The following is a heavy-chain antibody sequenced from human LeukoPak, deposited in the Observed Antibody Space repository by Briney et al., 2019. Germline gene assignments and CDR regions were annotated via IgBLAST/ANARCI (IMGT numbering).Heavy chain of an antibody. CDR1: GGTFSSYA. Sequence: SVKVSCKASGGTFSSYAISWVRQAPGQGLEWMGGIIPIFGTANYAQKFQGRVTITTDESTSTAYMELSSLRSEDTAVYYCARGGPYSSSFDYWGQGTLVTVSS. V-gene: IGHV1-69*05. D-gene: IGHD6-13*01. J-gene: IGHJ4*02. CDR3: ARGGPYSSSFDY. CDR2: IIPIFGTA.